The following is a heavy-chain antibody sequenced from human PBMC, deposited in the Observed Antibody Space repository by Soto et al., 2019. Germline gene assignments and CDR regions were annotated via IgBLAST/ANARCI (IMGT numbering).Heavy chain of an antibody. CDR1: GFIFSLYC. D-gene: IGHD1-26*01. J-gene: IGHJ3*02. CDR3: ARDFGEVGATAVYDI. CDR2: INGDGSDT. Sequence: PXECLRLSCAASGFIFSLYCMHWVRQAPGKGLVWVSRINGDGSDTSYGDSVKGRFTTSRDNAKNTLYLHMNSLGAEDTAVYYCARDFGEVGATAVYDIWGQGTMVTVSS. V-gene: IGHV3-74*01.